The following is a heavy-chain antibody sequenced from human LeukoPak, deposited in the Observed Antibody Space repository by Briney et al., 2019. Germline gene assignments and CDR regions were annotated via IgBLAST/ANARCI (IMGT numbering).Heavy chain of an antibody. CDR1: RYTFTGHY. V-gene: IGHV1-2*02. D-gene: IGHD3-10*01. CDR3: ARFGVELRRYAFDI. J-gene: IGHJ3*02. Sequence: ASVKVSFKASRYTFTGHYMHGLRQAPGQGLAGMGCINPNSGGTNYAQKFQGRVTMTRDTSISTAYMELSRLRSDDTAVYYCARFGVELRRYAFDIWGQGTMVTVSS. CDR2: INPNSGGT.